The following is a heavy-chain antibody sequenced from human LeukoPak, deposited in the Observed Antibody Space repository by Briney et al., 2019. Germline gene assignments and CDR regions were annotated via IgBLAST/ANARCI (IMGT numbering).Heavy chain of an antibody. CDR2: IYYSGST. V-gene: IGHV4-30-4*01. CDR1: GGSISSGDYY. D-gene: IGHD3-9*01. CDR3: ARDILTGSPLGYYGMDV. Sequence: SETLSLTCTVSGGSISSGDYYWSWICQPPGKGLEWIGYIYYSGSTYYNPSLKSRVTISVDTSKNQFSLKLSSVTAADTAVYYCARDILTGSPLGYYGMDVWGKGTTVTVSS. J-gene: IGHJ6*04.